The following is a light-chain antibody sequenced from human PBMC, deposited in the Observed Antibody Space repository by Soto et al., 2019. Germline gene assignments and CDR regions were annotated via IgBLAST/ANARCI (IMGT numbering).Light chain of an antibody. CDR2: DVN. CDR3: VSFAGGTYV. CDR1: SRDVGAYLF. V-gene: IGLV2-8*01. J-gene: IGLJ1*01. Sequence: QSALNQPPSAPGAPGQSVTISFTGTSRDVGAYLFVSWYQQHQGKAPKLMVYDVNRRPPGVPDRFFGSKSGSTASLTVSGLQAEDEADYYCVSFAGGTYVFGTGTKLTV.